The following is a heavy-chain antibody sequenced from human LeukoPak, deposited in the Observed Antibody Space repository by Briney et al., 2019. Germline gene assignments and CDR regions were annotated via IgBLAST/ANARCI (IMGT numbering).Heavy chain of an antibody. Sequence: GGSLRLSCAASGFSFSNGWMSWVRQAPGKGLEWVGRIKSKTDGGTTDYAAPVKGRFTISRDDSKNTLYLQMNNLKTEDTAVYYCTTDLGYSYGYTYFDYWGQGTLVTVSS. CDR1: GFSFSNGW. D-gene: IGHD5-18*01. CDR2: IKSKTDGGTT. J-gene: IGHJ4*02. V-gene: IGHV3-15*01. CDR3: TTDLGYSYGYTYFDY.